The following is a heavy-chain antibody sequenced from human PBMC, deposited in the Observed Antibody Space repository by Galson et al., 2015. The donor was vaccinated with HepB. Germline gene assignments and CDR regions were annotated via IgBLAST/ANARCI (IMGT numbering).Heavy chain of an antibody. CDR2: IRSKAYGGTT. V-gene: IGHV3-49*03. Sequence: SLRLSCAASGFTFGDYAMSWFRQAPGKGLEWVGFIRSKAYGGTTEYAASVKGRFTISRDDSKSIAYLQMNSLKTEDTAVYYCTRVGYSYGYYYYGMDVWGQGTTVTVSS. CDR1: GFTFGDYA. CDR3: TRVGYSYGYYYYGMDV. J-gene: IGHJ6*02. D-gene: IGHD5-18*01.